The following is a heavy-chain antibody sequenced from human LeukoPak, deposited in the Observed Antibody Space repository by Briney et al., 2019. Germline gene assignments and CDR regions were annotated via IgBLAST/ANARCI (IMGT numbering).Heavy chain of an antibody. Sequence: GGSLRLSCAASGFTFSSYSMNWVRQAPGKGLEWVSSISSSSSYIYYADSVKGRFTISRDNAKNSLYLQTNSLRAEDTAVYYCARVPSGYWDYYGMDVWGQGTTVTVSS. CDR1: GFTFSSYS. CDR3: ARVPSGYWDYYGMDV. V-gene: IGHV3-21*01. D-gene: IGHD1-26*01. J-gene: IGHJ6*02. CDR2: ISSSSSYI.